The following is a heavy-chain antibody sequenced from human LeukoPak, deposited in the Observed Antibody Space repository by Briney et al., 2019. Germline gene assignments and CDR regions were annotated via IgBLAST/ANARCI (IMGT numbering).Heavy chain of an antibody. CDR3: ARGWYNGGGFDP. Sequence: ASVKVSCKASGYTFTSYDINWVRQATGQGLEWMGWMNPNSGNTGYAQKFQGRVTMTRNSSISTAYMELSSLRSEDTAVYYCARGWYNGGGFDPWGQGTLVTVSS. D-gene: IGHD2-8*01. CDR2: MNPNSGNT. J-gene: IGHJ5*02. CDR1: GYTFTSYD. V-gene: IGHV1-8*01.